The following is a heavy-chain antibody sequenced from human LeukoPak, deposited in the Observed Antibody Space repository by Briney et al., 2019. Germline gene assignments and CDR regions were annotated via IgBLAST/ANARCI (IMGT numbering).Heavy chain of an antibody. V-gene: IGHV4-4*07. Sequence: ASQTLSLTCTVSGGSISSYYWSWIRQPAGKGLESNGRIYTRGSTNYNPSLKTRVTMSVDTSKNQFSLKLSSVTTADTAVYYCARVPLRVGPAAIVGYFDLWGRGTLVTVSS. CDR3: ARVPLRVGPAAIVGYFDL. J-gene: IGHJ2*01. CDR2: IYTRGST. D-gene: IGHD2-2*02. CDR1: GGSISSYY.